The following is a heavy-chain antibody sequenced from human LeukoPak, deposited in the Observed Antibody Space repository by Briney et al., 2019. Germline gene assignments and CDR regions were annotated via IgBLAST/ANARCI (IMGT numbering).Heavy chain of an antibody. Sequence: GGSLRLSCAASQFTFSSYNMNWVRQAPGKGLEWVSSISSTSRYIYYADSVKGRFTISRDNAKTLFLQMNSLRAEDTAVYYCAREVFWSGYFANLHFDYWGRGTLVTVSS. CDR2: ISSTSRYI. J-gene: IGHJ4*02. D-gene: IGHD3-3*01. V-gene: IGHV3-21*01. CDR3: AREVFWSGYFANLHFDY. CDR1: QFTFSSYN.